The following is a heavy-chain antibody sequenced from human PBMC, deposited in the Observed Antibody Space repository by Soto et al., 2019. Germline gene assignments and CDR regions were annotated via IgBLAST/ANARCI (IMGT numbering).Heavy chain of an antibody. CDR2: INPNSGGT. Sequence: QVQLVQSGAEVKKPGASVQVSCTSSGYTFTGYYMHWVRQAPGQGLEWMGLINPNSGGTNYAQKFQGRVQMTRDPCISTAYMELGMVRSDDTAVDDCAREGGYSSSSGFDYLGQGTLVTGSS. D-gene: IGHD6-6*01. CDR1: GYTFTGYY. CDR3: AREGGYSSSSGFDY. V-gene: IGHV1-2*02. J-gene: IGHJ4*01.